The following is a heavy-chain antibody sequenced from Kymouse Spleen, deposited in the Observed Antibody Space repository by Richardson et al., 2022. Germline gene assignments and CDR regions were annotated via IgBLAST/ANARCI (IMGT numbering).Heavy chain of an antibody. V-gene: IGHV4-39*01. CDR3: ARRGAAVLNWFDP. J-gene: IGHJ5*02. Sequence: QLQLQESGPGLVKPSETLSLTCTVSGGSISSSSYYWGWIRQPPGKGLEWIGSIYYSGSTYYNPSLKSRVTISVDTSKNQFSLKLSSVTAADTAVYYCARRGAAVLNWFDPWGQGTLVTVSS. CDR1: GGSISSSSYY. D-gene: IGHD6-13*01. CDR2: IYYSGST.